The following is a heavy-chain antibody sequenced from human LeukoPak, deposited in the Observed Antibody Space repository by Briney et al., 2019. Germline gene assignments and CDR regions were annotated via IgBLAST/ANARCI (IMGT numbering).Heavy chain of an antibody. D-gene: IGHD6-19*01. CDR1: GGSISSRSYY. V-gene: IGHV4-39*01. CDR2: IYYSGST. CDR3: ATPDFKSIAVAGILSRNSTAGWGFDY. Sequence: SETLSLTCTVSGGSISSRSYYWGWIRQPPGKGLEWIGSIYYSGSTHYNPSLKSRVTISVDTSKYQFSLKLSSVTAADTAVYYCATPDFKSIAVAGILSRNSTAGWGFDYWGQGTLVTVSS. J-gene: IGHJ4*02.